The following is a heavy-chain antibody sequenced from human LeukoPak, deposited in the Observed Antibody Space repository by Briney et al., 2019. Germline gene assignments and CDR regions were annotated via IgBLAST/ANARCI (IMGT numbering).Heavy chain of an antibody. J-gene: IGHJ4*02. CDR3: AKYLGQLNPSVWGRDVKVGIAAHPIFDY. CDR1: GFTFSSYA. CDR2: ISGSGGST. V-gene: IGHV3-23*01. D-gene: IGHD6-13*01. Sequence: PGGSLRLSCAASGFTFSSYAMSWVRQAPGKGLEWVSGISGSGGSTYYADSVKGRFTISRDNSKNTLYLQMNSLSAEDTAVYYCAKYLGQLNPSVWGRDVKVGIAAHPIFDYWGQGTLVTVSS.